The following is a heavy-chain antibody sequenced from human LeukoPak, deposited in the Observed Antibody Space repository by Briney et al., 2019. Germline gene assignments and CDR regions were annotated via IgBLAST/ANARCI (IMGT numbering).Heavy chain of an antibody. CDR3: ARCVYYDFWSGYGGGDAFDI. J-gene: IGHJ3*02. D-gene: IGHD3-3*01. CDR1: GGSISSYY. CDR2: IYYSGST. Sequence: SETLSLTCTVSGGSISSYYWSWIRQPPGKGLEWIGYIYYSGSTNYNPSLKSRVTISVDTSKNQFSLKLSSVTAADTAVYYCARCVYYDFWSGYGGGDAFDIWGQGTMVTVSS. V-gene: IGHV4-59*01.